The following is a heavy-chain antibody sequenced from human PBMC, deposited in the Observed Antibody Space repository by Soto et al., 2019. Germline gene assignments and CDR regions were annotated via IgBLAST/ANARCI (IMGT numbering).Heavy chain of an antibody. Sequence: SLRLSCAASGFSFSSYAMSWVRQAPGKGLEWVSLISGSGDYTYFADSVKGRFTISRDNSRDTLYLQMSSLRAEDTAIYYCAKGAERGKDTAMVTRLFDYWGQGALVTVSS. J-gene: IGHJ4*02. V-gene: IGHV3-23*01. D-gene: IGHD5-18*01. CDR2: ISGSGDYT. CDR3: AKGAERGKDTAMVTRLFDY. CDR1: GFSFSSYA.